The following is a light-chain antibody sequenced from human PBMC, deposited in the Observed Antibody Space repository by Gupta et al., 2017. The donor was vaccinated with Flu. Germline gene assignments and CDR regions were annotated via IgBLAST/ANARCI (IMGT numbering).Light chain of an antibody. V-gene: IGKV3-11*01. J-gene: IGKJ2*01. CDR2: DAS. CDR3: QQRSDWPSYT. Sequence: ATLSLSPGERATRSCRASQSVSSNLAWYQQKPGQAPRLLIYDASNRATGIPARFSGSGSGTDFTLTISSREPEDFAVYYCQQRSDWPSYTFGQGTKLEIK. CDR1: QSVSSN.